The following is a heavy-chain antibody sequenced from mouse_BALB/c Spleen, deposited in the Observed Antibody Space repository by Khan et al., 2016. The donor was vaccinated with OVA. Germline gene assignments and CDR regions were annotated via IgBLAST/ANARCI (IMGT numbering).Heavy chain of an antibody. CDR1: GYIFIDYN. J-gene: IGHJ3*01. Sequence: QVQLKQSGTELARPGASVKLSCKASGYIFIDYNINWVKQRTGQGLEWIGEISPGSGNTYYNEKFKGKATLTADKSSSTAYMQLSSLTSEDSAVYFCEREWGSWFPYWGQGNLGTVSA. V-gene: IGHV1-77*01. D-gene: IGHD1-3*01. CDR3: EREWGSWFPY. CDR2: ISPGSGNT.